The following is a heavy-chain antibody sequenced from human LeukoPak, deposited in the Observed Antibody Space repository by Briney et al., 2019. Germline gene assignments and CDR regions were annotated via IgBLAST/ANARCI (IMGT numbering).Heavy chain of an antibody. D-gene: IGHD6-19*01. CDR3: AKATPGSYYGMDV. Sequence: GGSLRLSCAASGFTFSSYGMHWVRQAPGKGLEWVAVISYDGSNKYYADSVKGRFTISRDNSKNTLYPQMNSLRAEDTAVYYCAKATPGSYYGMDVWGQGTTVTVSS. CDR1: GFTFSSYG. J-gene: IGHJ6*02. V-gene: IGHV3-30*18. CDR2: ISYDGSNK.